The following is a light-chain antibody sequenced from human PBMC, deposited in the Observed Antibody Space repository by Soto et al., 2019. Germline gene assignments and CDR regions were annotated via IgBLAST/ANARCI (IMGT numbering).Light chain of an antibody. J-gene: IGLJ3*02. CDR3: GAWDSSLSSWV. V-gene: IGLV1-51*01. Sequence: QSVLTQPPSVSAAPGQKVTISCSGSSSNIGNNYVSWYQQLPGTAPKLLIYDNYKRPSGIPDRFSGSKSGTSATLGITELQTGDEADYYCGAWDSSLSSWVFGGGTKVTVL. CDR1: SSNIGNNY. CDR2: DNY.